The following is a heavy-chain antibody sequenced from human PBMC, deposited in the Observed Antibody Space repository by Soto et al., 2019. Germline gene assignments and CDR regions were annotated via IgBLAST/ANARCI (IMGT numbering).Heavy chain of an antibody. Sequence: XGSLRLSCAASGFTFSSYGMHWVRQAPGKGLEWVAVISYDGSNKYYAGSVKGRFTISRDNSKNTLYLQMNSLRAEDTAVYYCAKAKVTAPLWGYFDYWGQGTLVTVSS. CDR1: GFTFSSYG. J-gene: IGHJ4*02. CDR2: ISYDGSNK. D-gene: IGHD2-21*02. V-gene: IGHV3-30*18. CDR3: AKAKVTAPLWGYFDY.